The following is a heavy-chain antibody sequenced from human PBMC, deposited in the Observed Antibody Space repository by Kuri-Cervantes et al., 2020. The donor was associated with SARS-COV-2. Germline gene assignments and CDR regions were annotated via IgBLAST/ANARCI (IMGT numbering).Heavy chain of an antibody. CDR2: IYYSGST. Sequence: GSLRLSGTVSGGSISSSTYYWGWIRQPPGKGLEWIGTIYYSGSTDYNPSLKSRVTISVDTSKNQFSLKLTSVTAADTAVYFCVGIWSNYRFDYWGQGTLVTVSS. D-gene: IGHD3-3*01. CDR3: VGIWSNYRFDY. J-gene: IGHJ4*02. CDR1: GGSISSSTYY. V-gene: IGHV4-39*01.